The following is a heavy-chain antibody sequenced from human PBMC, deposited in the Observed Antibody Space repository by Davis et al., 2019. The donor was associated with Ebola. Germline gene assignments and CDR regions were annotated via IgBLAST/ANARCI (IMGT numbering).Heavy chain of an antibody. D-gene: IGHD4-23*01. J-gene: IGHJ5*02. CDR1: GYSFSNYW. CDR3: ARSTIGGKSGRWFDP. CDR2: IYPGDSDI. Sequence: KVSCKGSGYSFSNYWIGWVRQMPGKGLEWLGIIYPGDSDIRYSPSFQDQVTISADKSTSTAYLQWSSLKASDTAMYYCARSTIGGKSGRWFDPWGQGTLVTVSS. V-gene: IGHV5-51*01.